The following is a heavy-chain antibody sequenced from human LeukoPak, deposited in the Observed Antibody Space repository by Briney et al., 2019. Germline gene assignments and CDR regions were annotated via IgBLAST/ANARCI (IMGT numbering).Heavy chain of an antibody. D-gene: IGHD6-19*01. CDR2: IRSSSTT. V-gene: IGHV3-48*02. CDR3: AGEAVAGTRSVDV. J-gene: IGHJ6*02. CDR1: GFTFSFYG. Sequence: GGSLRLSCAASGFTFSFYGINWVRQAPGKGLEWIAFIRSSSTTTYADSVKGRFIISRDNAKNSLYLQMNSLRDEDTAVYYCAGEAVAGTRSVDVWGQGTTVTVSS.